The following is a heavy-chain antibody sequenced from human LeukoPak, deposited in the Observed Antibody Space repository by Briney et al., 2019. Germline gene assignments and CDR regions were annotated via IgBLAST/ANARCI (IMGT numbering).Heavy chain of an antibody. CDR3: ARTRYYYNSRSYGAPYYFDY. CDR1: GGSISSNSYY. J-gene: IGHJ4*02. Sequence: SQTLSLTCAVSGGSISSNSYYWGWIRQPPGKGLEWIGSIYYSGSTYYNPSLKSRVTISVDTSKNQFSLKLSSVTAADTAVYYCARTRYYYNSRSYGAPYYFDYWGQGTLVTVSS. CDR2: IYYSGST. V-gene: IGHV4-39*01. D-gene: IGHD3-10*01.